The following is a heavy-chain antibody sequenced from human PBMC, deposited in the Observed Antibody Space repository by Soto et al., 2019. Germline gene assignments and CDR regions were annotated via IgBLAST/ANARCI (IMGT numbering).Heavy chain of an antibody. Sequence: GASVKVSCKESGGTFSSCAISWVRQAPGQGLGWMGGIIPIFGTANYAQKFQGRVTITADESTSTAYMELSSLRSEDTAVYYCAREIXRNPQNPNKNPTRAFDIWGQGTMVTVSS. D-gene: IGHD3-3*01. CDR3: AREIXRNPQNPNKNPTRAFDI. CDR2: IIPIFGTA. CDR1: GGTFSSCA. V-gene: IGHV1-69*13. J-gene: IGHJ3*02.